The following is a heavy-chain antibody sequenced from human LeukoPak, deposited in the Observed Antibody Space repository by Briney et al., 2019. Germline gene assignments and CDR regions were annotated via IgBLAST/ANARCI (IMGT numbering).Heavy chain of an antibody. CDR3: ARACTNVRPRHNAFDI. CDR2: IYYSGST. D-gene: IGHD2-8*01. V-gene: IGHV4-39*07. CDR1: GGSISSSSYY. J-gene: IGHJ3*02. Sequence: SETLSLTCTVSGGSISSSSYYWGWIRQPPGKGLEWIGSIYYSGSTYYNPSLKSRVTISVDTSKNQFSLKLSSVTAADTAVYYCARACTNVRPRHNAFDIWGQGTMVTVSS.